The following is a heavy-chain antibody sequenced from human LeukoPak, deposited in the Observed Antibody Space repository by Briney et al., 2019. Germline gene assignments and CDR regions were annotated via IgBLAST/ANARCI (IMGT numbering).Heavy chain of an antibody. J-gene: IGHJ4*02. CDR3: AKPLAESRGDGVYLDY. CDR1: GFTFSDFY. V-gene: IGHV3-72*01. Sequence: GGSLRLSCAAPGFTFSDFYMDWVRQAPGKGLEWVGRIRDKANSDTTEYAASVKGRFTISRDDSKNSLFLQMNSLKTDDTAVYYCAKPLAESRGDGVYLDYWGQEPLVTVSS. CDR2: IRDKANSDTT. D-gene: IGHD3-16*01.